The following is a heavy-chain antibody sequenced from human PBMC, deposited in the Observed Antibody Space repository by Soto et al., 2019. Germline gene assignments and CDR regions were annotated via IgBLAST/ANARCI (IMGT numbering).Heavy chain of an antibody. D-gene: IGHD4-17*01. CDR1: GFTLTGYL. J-gene: IGHJ5*02. CDR2: VNPYSGGT. V-gene: IGHV1-2*02. CDR3: ARAGTTGDRGWFDP. Sequence: QGQLVPAGGEVEKPGGPVKVSRKGSGFTLTGYLMDRGRPAPGPGLEGMGWVNPYSGGTNYAQKFQGRVTMTRDTSISTAYMELSRLRSDDTAVYYCARAGTTGDRGWFDPWVQGTLVTVSS.